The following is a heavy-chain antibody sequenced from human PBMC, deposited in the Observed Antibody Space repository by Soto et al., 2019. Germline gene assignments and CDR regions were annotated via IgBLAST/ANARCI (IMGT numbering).Heavy chain of an antibody. Sequence: QVQLVQSGAEVKKPGASVKVSCKASGYTFTSYYMHWVRQAPGQGLEWMGIINPSGGSTSYAQKFQGRVTMTRDTSTSKVDMGLSSLRSEDTAVYYCAGVTVGANVYYYGMDVWGQGTTVTVSS. CDR2: INPSGGST. CDR3: AGVTVGANVYYYGMDV. V-gene: IGHV1-46*01. CDR1: GYTFTSYY. D-gene: IGHD1-26*01. J-gene: IGHJ6*02.